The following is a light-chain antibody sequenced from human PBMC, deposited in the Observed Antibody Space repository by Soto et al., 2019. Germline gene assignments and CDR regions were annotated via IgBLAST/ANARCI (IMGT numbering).Light chain of an antibody. V-gene: IGLV1-44*01. CDR3: ASWEDRRNGGV. Sequence: QSVLTQPPSVSGTPGPRVTISCSGGSSNIGTYTVNWYQQLPEPAPKLLIYTDYQRPSGVPDRFSGSKSGTSASLAISGLQSDEGADYYCASWEDRRNGGVCGGGTKLTVL. J-gene: IGLJ3*02. CDR2: TDY. CDR1: SSNIGTYT.